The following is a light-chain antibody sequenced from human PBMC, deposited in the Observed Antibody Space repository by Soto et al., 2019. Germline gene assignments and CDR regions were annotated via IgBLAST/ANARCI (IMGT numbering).Light chain of an antibody. Sequence: IVRTQSPATLSVSPGERATLSCRASQSVSSNLAWYQQKPGQAPRLLIYGASTRATGIPARFSGSGSGTEFTLSISSLQSEDFAVYYCQQYDNWPPITFGQGTRLEIK. CDR2: GAS. J-gene: IGKJ5*01. CDR1: QSVSSN. V-gene: IGKV3-15*01. CDR3: QQYDNWPPIT.